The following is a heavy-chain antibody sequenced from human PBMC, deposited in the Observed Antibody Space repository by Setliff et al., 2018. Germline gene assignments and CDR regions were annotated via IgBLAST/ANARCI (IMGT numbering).Heavy chain of an antibody. Sequence: PSETLSLTCTVSGGSISRYYWSWIRQPAGKELEWIGRIYTSGSTNYNPSLKSRVTMSVDTSKNQFSLKLSSVTAADTAVYYCARDRPGYSYGSLGYYYYFIDVLGKGTTVTVSS. J-gene: IGHJ6*03. CDR1: GGSISRYY. CDR3: ARDRPGYSYGSLGYYYYFIDV. CDR2: IYTSGST. D-gene: IGHD5-18*01. V-gene: IGHV4-4*07.